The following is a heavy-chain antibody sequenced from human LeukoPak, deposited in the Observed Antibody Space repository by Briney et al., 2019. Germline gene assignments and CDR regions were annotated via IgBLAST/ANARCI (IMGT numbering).Heavy chain of an antibody. Sequence: SVKVSCKASGGTFSSYAISWVRQAPGQGLEWMGGIIPIFGTANYAQKFQGRVTITADESTSTAYMELSRLRSDDTAVYYCARDSSSSWYYYYYYMDVWGKGTTVTISS. D-gene: IGHD6-13*01. V-gene: IGHV1-69*13. CDR2: IIPIFGTA. J-gene: IGHJ6*03. CDR1: GGTFSSYA. CDR3: ARDSSSSWYYYYYYMDV.